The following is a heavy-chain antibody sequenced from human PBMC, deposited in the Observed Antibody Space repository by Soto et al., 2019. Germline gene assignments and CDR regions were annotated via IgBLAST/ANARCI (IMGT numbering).Heavy chain of an antibody. CDR2: ISTDGSIT. Sequence: SLRLSCAASGLIFSNYKMHWVRQAPGKGLVWVSRISTDGSITDYADSVKGRFTVSRDNAKNTLYLQMNSLRVDDTAVYYCARDTNGLHYWGQGTLVTVSS. V-gene: IGHV3-74*01. CDR3: ARDTNGLHY. CDR1: GLIFSNYK. D-gene: IGHD2-8*01. J-gene: IGHJ4*02.